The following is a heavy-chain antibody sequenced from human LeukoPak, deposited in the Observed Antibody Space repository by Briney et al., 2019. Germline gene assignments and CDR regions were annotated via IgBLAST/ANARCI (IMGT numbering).Heavy chain of an antibody. CDR2: IYYSGST. CDR1: GGSLSSYY. CDR3: ASYDSGWYGIDY. D-gene: IGHD6-19*01. V-gene: IGHV4-59*01. Sequence: SETLSLTCTVSGGSLSSYYWSWIRQPPGKGLEWIGYIYYSGSTNYNPSLKSRVTISVDTSKNQFSLKLSSVTAADTAVYYCASYDSGWYGIDYWGQGTLVTVSS. J-gene: IGHJ4*02.